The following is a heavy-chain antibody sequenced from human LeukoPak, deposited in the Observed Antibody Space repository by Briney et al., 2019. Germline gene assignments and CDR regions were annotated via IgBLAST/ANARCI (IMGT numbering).Heavy chain of an antibody. CDR3: ARVEAAAGPEYYYYYGMDV. V-gene: IGHV4-30-2*01. Sequence: SETLSLTCGVSGASVSSIGYSWSWIRQPPGRGLEWIGGIYYSGSTYHNPSLKSRVTISVDTSKNQFSLKLSSVTAADTAVYYCARVEAAAGPEYYYYYGMDVWGQGTTVTVSS. CDR2: IYYSGST. J-gene: IGHJ6*02. CDR1: GASVSSIGYS. D-gene: IGHD6-13*01.